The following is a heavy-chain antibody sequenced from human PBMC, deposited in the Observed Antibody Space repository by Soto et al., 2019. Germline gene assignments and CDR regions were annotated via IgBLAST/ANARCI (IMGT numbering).Heavy chain of an antibody. CDR3: ARSAIPRGGWFRP. V-gene: IGHV4-4*07. J-gene: IGHJ5*02. Sequence: ETLSLTCNVSDDSLSTYYWSWIRQPAGKGLEWIGRIYASGSTNYNPSLKGRVSMSVDTSKKQFSLRMISVTAADTAMYYCARSAIPRGGWFRPWGQGVLVTASS. D-gene: IGHD2-21*01. CDR1: DDSLSTYY. CDR2: IYASGST.